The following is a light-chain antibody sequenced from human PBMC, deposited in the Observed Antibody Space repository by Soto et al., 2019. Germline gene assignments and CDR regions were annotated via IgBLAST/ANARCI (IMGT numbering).Light chain of an antibody. V-gene: IGKV3-11*01. Sequence: EIVLTQSPATLSLFLGERATLSCRASQSISSYLAWYQQKPGQAPRLLIYDASNRATGIPARFSGSGSGTDFKLTISSLAPEDFAVYYCQQRSNWPPWTFGQGTKVEIK. CDR2: DAS. CDR3: QQRSNWPPWT. J-gene: IGKJ1*01. CDR1: QSISSY.